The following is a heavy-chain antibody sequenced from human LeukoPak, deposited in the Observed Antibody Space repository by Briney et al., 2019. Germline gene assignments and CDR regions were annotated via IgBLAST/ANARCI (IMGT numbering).Heavy chain of an antibody. CDR2: INAGNSNT. Sequence: ASVKVSCRASGYTFTSYAMHWVRQAPGQRLEWMGWINAGNSNTKYSQKFQGRVTITRDTSASTAYMELSSLRSEDTAVYYCARDGLWIQLYQWGQGTLVTVSS. D-gene: IGHD5-18*01. V-gene: IGHV1-3*01. J-gene: IGHJ4*02. CDR3: ARDGLWIQLYQ. CDR1: GYTFTSYA.